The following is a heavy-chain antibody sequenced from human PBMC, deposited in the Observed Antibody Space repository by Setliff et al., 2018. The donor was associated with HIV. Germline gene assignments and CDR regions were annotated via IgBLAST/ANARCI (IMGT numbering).Heavy chain of an antibody. D-gene: IGHD6-13*01. J-gene: IGHJ2*01. V-gene: IGHV1-69*10. CDR1: GDTFSTYV. Sequence: EASVKVSCKSSGDTFSTYVFTWVRQAPGQGLEWMGGVTPILHTTNYAQKFQGRVTITADKSTSTAYMELSSLRSEDTAVYYCAREYRHDSSSWFTGYFDLWGRGTLVTVSS. CDR2: VTPILHTT. CDR3: AREYRHDSSSWFTGYFDL.